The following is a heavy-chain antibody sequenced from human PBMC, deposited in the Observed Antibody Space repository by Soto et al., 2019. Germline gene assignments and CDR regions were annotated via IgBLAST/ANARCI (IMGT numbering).Heavy chain of an antibody. J-gene: IGHJ6*02. D-gene: IGHD3-16*02. CDR2: INPNSGGT. V-gene: IGHV1-2*04. CDR3: ARDISEGALYYYYYGMDV. Sequence: ASVKVSCKASGYTFTGYYRHWVRQAPGQGLEWMGWINPNSGGTNYAQKFQGWVTMTRDTSISTAYMELSRLRSDDTAVYYCARDISEGALYYYYYGMDVWGQGTTVTVSS. CDR1: GYTFTGYY.